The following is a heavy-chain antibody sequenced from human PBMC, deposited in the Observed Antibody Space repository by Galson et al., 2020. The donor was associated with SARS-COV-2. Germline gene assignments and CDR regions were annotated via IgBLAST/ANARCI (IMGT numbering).Heavy chain of an antibody. CDR3: AQYSSSWYGGYNWFDP. CDR1: GFSLSTSGVG. Sequence: SGPTLVKPTQTLTLTCTFSGFSLSTSGVGVGWIRQPPGKALEWLALIYWDDDKRYSPSLKSRLTITKDTSKNQVVLTMTNMDPVDTATYYCAQYSSSWYGGYNWFDPWGQGTLVTVSS. D-gene: IGHD6-13*01. J-gene: IGHJ5*02. CDR2: IYWDDDK. V-gene: IGHV2-5*02.